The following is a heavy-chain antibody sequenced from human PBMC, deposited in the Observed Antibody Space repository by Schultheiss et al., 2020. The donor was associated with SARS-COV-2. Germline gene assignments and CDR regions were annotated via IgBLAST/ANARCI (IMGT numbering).Heavy chain of an antibody. D-gene: IGHD2-21*02. J-gene: IGHJ4*02. Sequence: GGSLRLSCAASGFTFSSYAMHWVRQAPGKGLEWVAVISYDGSNKYYADSVKGRFTISRDNSKNTLYLQMNSLRAEDTAVYYCARGGVVTAIFSKYYFDYWGQGTLVTVSS. CDR3: ARGGVVTAIFSKYYFDY. CDR2: ISYDGSNK. V-gene: IGHV3-30*04. CDR1: GFTFSSYA.